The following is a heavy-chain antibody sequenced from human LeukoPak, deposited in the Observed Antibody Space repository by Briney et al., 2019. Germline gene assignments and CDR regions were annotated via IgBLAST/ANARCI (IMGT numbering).Heavy chain of an antibody. CDR2: IKQDGSEK. Sequence: GGSLRLSCAASGFTFTSYWMSWVRQAPGKGLEWVANIKQDGSEKYYVDSMKGRFTISRDNAKSLLYLQMNSLRAEDTAVYYCARELLWFGEREGAFDIWGQGTMVTVSS. D-gene: IGHD3-10*01. CDR1: GFTFTSYW. V-gene: IGHV3-7*01. CDR3: ARELLWFGEREGAFDI. J-gene: IGHJ3*02.